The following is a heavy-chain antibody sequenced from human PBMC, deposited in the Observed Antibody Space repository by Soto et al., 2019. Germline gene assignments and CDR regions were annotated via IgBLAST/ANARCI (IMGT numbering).Heavy chain of an antibody. CDR3: ARDRSSTRYNWISYGMDV. CDR2: IIPIFGTA. CDR1: GGTFSGYA. J-gene: IGHJ6*02. D-gene: IGHD1-20*01. V-gene: IGHV1-69*13. Sequence: SVKVSCKASGGTFSGYAISWVRQAPGQGLEWMGGIIPIFGTANYAQKFQGRVTITADESTSTAYMELSSLRSEDTAVYYCARDRSSTRYNWISYGMDVWGQGTTVTVSS.